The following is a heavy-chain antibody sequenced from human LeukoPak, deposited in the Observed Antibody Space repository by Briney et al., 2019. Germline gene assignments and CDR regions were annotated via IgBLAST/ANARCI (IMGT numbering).Heavy chain of an antibody. CDR2: IYYTGST. J-gene: IGHJ4*02. CDR1: GGSISSYY. CDR3: ARDRALGGWLLTFDY. D-gene: IGHD3-16*01. Sequence: SETLSLTCAVSGGSISSYYWSWIRQPPGKGLEWIGYIYYTGSTNYNPSLESRVTISVDTSKSQFSLKLTSVTAADTAVYFCARDRALGGWLLTFDYWGRGTLVTASS. V-gene: IGHV4-59*01.